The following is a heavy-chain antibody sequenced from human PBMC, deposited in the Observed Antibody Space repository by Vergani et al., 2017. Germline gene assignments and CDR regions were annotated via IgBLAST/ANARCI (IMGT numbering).Heavy chain of an antibody. CDR2: ISGSGGFT. V-gene: IGHV3-23*04. J-gene: IGHJ4*02. Sequence: VQLVESGGGVVQPGRSLRLSCAASGFTFSSYGMYWVRQAPGKGLEWVSGISGSGGFTYYADSVKGRFTISRDNSKNTMFLQMNNLRAEDTAVYYCAKDNVPGYYDSSGYCDYWGQGTLVTVSS. CDR1: GFTFSSYG. D-gene: IGHD3-22*01. CDR3: AKDNVPGYYDSSGYCDY.